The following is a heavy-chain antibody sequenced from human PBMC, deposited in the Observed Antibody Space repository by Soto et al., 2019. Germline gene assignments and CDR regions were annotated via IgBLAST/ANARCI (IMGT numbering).Heavy chain of an antibody. V-gene: IGHV1-2*04. CDR3: ARGLTGTLDY. Sequence: QVQLVQSGAEVKKPGASVKVSCKASGYTFTGYYMHWVRQAPGQGLEWMGWINPNSGGTNYEQKFQGWVTMTRDTSISTAYMELSRLRSADTAVYYCARGLTGTLDYWGQGTLVTVSS. J-gene: IGHJ4*02. D-gene: IGHD1-20*01. CDR2: INPNSGGT. CDR1: GYTFTGYY.